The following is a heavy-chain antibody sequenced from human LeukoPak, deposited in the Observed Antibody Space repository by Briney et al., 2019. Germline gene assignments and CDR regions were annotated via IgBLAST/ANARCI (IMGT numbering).Heavy chain of an antibody. CDR3: ARGGQVVTALRFDY. CDR1: GGSIAAGGYY. CDR2: IYHTGST. J-gene: IGHJ4*02. V-gene: IGHV4-31*03. Sequence: SETLSLTCTVSGGSIAAGGYYWGWVRQYPGKGLEWLGYIYHTGSTYYNSSLKSRLFMSVDSSKTQFSLHLNSVTAADTAVYFCARGGQVVTALRFDYWGQGALVTVSS. D-gene: IGHD2-21*02.